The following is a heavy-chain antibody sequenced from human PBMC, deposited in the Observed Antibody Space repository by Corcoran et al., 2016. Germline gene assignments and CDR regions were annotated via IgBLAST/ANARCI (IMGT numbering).Heavy chain of an antibody. Sequence: EVQLVESGGGLVKPGGSLRLSCAVSGFTFSSAWMSWFRQAPGKGLQWVGRITNKVTGETTDYAAPVQGRFTISRDDSKNTVYLQMDSLKSEDAAVYYCATDYRPEHWGQVSLVTVSS. D-gene: IGHD6-6*01. CDR3: ATDYRPEH. J-gene: IGHJ4*02. CDR1: GFTFSSAW. V-gene: IGHV3-15*01. CDR2: ITNKVTGETT.